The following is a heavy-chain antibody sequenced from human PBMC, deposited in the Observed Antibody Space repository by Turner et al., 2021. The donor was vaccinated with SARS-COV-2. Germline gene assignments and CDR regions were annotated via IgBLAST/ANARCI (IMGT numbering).Heavy chain of an antibody. J-gene: IGHJ4*02. CDR1: GYTFTSYG. V-gene: IGHV1-18*01. D-gene: IGHD5-12*01. Sequence: VQMVPSGSEVKKPGASVQVSCKASGYTFTSYGISWVRQAPGQGLEWMGWISAYNGNTNYAQKLQGRVTMTTDTSTSTAYMELRSLRSDDTAVYYCARDDPDIVATITVYWGQGTLVTVSS. CDR3: ARDDPDIVATITVY. CDR2: ISAYNGNT.